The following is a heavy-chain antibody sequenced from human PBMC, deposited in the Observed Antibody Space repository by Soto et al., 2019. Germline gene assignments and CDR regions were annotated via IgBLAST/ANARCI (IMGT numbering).Heavy chain of an antibody. V-gene: IGHV1-3*05. CDR3: ARAVAVAADFDY. D-gene: IGHD6-19*01. CDR2: INAGNGNT. Sequence: QAQLVQSGAEEKKPGASVKVSCKASGYTFTSYAMHWVRQAPGQRLEWMGWINAGNGNTKYSQKFQGRVTITRDTSASTAYMELSSLRSEDTAVYYCARAVAVAADFDYWGQGTLVTVSS. CDR1: GYTFTSYA. J-gene: IGHJ4*02.